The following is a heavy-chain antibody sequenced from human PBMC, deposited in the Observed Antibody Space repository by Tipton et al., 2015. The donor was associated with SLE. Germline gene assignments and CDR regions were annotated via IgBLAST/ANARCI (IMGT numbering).Heavy chain of an antibody. Sequence: TLSLTCSVSGGSISSNYWIWIQQPPGKGLEWIGYISDGGGTNHNPSLKSRVTISVDTSKNQFFLSLYSATAADTAVYYCARDDYVNKFLDWWGHGTLVTVSS. D-gene: IGHD3/OR15-3a*01. V-gene: IGHV4-59*12. CDR2: ISDGGGT. CDR1: GGSISSNY. CDR3: ARDDYVNKFLDW. J-gene: IGHJ4*01.